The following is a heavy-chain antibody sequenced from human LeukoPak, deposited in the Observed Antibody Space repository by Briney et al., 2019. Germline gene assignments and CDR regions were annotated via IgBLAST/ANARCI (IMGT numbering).Heavy chain of an antibody. CDR2: ISSSSSYT. CDR3: ARDHQSMDV. V-gene: IGHV3-21*05. J-gene: IGHJ6*02. Sequence: GGSLRLSCAASGFTFSSYSMNWVRQAPGKGLEWVSYISSSSSYTNYADSVKGRFTISRDNAKNSLYLQMNSLRAEDTAVYYCARDHQSMDVWGQGTTVTVSS. CDR1: GFTFSSYS.